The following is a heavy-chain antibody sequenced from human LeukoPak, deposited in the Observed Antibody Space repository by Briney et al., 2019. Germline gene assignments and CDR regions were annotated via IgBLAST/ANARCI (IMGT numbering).Heavy chain of an antibody. Sequence: ASVTVSFKASGYTFTDYYMHWVRQAPGQGREGMGWINPKSGGTNYAQKFQGRVTITRDTSISTAYMELSRLRSDDTAVYYCARIAVAGPYYFDYWGQGTLVTVSS. CDR3: ARIAVAGPYYFDY. D-gene: IGHD6-19*01. CDR2: INPKSGGT. CDR1: GYTFTDYY. J-gene: IGHJ4*02. V-gene: IGHV1-2*02.